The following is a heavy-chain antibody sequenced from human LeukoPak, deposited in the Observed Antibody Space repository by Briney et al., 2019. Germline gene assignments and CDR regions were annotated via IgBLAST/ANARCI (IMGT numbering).Heavy chain of an antibody. D-gene: IGHD3-22*01. CDR2: ISSSSSYI. Sequence: PGGSLRLSCAASGFTFSSYSMNWVRQAPGKGLEWVSSISSSSSYIYYADSVKGRFTISRDNAKNSLYLQMNSLRAEDTAVYYCARTKMGSGYYYVFDYWGQGTLVTVSS. V-gene: IGHV3-21*01. CDR3: ARTKMGSGYYYVFDY. J-gene: IGHJ4*02. CDR1: GFTFSSYS.